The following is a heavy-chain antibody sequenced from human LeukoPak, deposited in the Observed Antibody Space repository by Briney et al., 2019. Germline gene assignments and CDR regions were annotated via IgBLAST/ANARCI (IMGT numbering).Heavy chain of an antibody. CDR2: INHSGST. CDR3: ARGRGAVAGYFDY. V-gene: IGHV4-34*01. Sequence: SETLSLTCAVYGGSFSAYYWTWIRQPPGKGLEWIGEINHSGSTNYNPSLKSRVTISADTSKNQFSLKLSSVTAADTAVYYCARGRGAVAGYFDYWGQEPWSPSPQ. J-gene: IGHJ4*01. D-gene: IGHD6-19*01. CDR1: GGSFSAYY.